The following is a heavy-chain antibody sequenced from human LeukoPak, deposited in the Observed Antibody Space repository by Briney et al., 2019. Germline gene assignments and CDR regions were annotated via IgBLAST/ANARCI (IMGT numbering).Heavy chain of an antibody. CDR3: GRELDGSVDY. CDR1: GFTFSTYW. V-gene: IGHV3-7*01. D-gene: IGHD3-10*01. Sequence: GGSLRLSCAASGFTFSTYWMSWVRQAPGKGLEWVANIQQDGIKKYYVDSVEGRFTISRENAKNSLFLQMSSLRTDDTAVYYCGRELDGSVDYWGQGTLVTVSS. J-gene: IGHJ4*02. CDR2: IQQDGIKK.